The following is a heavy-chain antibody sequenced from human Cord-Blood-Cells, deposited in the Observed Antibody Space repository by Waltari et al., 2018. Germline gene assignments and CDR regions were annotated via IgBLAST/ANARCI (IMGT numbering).Heavy chain of an antibody. V-gene: IGHV3-9*01. CDR2: ISWNSGSI. J-gene: IGHJ3*02. CDR3: AKDGGGANWNFAFDI. Sequence: EVQLVESGGGLVQPGRSLRLSCAASGFTFDDYAMHWVRQAPGKGLEWVSGISWNSGSIGYADSVKGRFTISRDNAKNSLYLQMNSLRAEDTALYYCAKDGGGANWNFAFDIWGQGTMVTVSS. D-gene: IGHD1-7*01. CDR1: GFTFDDYA.